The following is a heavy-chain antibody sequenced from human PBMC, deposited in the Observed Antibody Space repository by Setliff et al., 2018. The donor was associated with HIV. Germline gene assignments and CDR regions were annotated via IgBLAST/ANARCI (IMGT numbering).Heavy chain of an antibody. CDR2: IYHSGTA. Sequence: SETLSLTCTVSGSSISISSYYWGWIRQPPGKGLEWMGSIYHSGTAFHNPSLKSRVTISVDTSKKRFSLKLSSVTAADTAVYYCTRHAPGSDYGDAYYFDYWGQGRLVTVSS. D-gene: IGHD4-17*01. J-gene: IGHJ4*02. CDR3: TRHAPGSDYGDAYYFDY. V-gene: IGHV4-39*01. CDR1: GSSISISSYY.